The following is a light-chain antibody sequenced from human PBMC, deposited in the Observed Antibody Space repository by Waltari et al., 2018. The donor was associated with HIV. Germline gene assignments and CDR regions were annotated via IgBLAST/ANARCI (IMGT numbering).Light chain of an antibody. CDR3: ASWDDGLRAHV. V-gene: IGLV1-47*01. Sequence: QSGLTQPPSASGTPGQRLSISCAGNNSNIGSHFVFWYRPIPGAAPPLLVYRNNQRPSGVGDRFSGSRSGASASLVISGLRVEDEADYYCASWDDGLRAHVFGSGTTVSV. CDR1: NSNIGSHF. J-gene: IGLJ1*01. CDR2: RNN.